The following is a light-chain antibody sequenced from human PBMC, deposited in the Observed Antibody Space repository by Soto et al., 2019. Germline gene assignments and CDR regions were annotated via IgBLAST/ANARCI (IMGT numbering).Light chain of an antibody. CDR2: DVS. J-gene: IGKJ1*01. V-gene: IGKV1-5*01. CDR1: QSITTW. CDR3: QHDKMYSPWT. Sequence: DIQMTQSPSTVSAYVGDSVTITCRASQSITTWLAWYQQRPGKAPKLLIYDVSSLQSGVPSRFSVSGSGTEFTLTISSLQPDDFATYYCQHDKMYSPWTFGQGTKVEIK.